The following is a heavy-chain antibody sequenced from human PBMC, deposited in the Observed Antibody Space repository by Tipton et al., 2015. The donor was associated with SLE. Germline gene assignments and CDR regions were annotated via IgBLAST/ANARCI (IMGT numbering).Heavy chain of an antibody. CDR3: ATHGPYDYVWGSYPPNNWFDP. Sequence: TLSLTCSVSGDSITSGTYYWNWIRQPAGKGLEWLGHIYTSGSTNYNPSLKSRVTISLDTSKNQFSLKLSSVTAADTAVYYCATHGPYDYVWGSYPPNNWFDPWGQGTLVTVSS. D-gene: IGHD3-16*02. J-gene: IGHJ5*02. CDR1: GDSITSGTYY. V-gene: IGHV4-61*09. CDR2: IYTSGST.